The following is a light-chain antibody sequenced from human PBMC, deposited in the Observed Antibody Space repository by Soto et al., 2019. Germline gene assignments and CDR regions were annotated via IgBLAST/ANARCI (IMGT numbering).Light chain of an antibody. CDR2: AAS. J-gene: IGKJ3*01. Sequence: DIQMTQSPSSLSASVGDRVTITCRASQSISSYLNWYQQKPGKAPKLLIYAASSLQSGVPSRFSGSGSGTDFTLTISSLQPEDFATYYCQQSYXTTRTFGHGTKVDIK. CDR1: QSISSY. V-gene: IGKV1-39*01. CDR3: QQSYXTTRT.